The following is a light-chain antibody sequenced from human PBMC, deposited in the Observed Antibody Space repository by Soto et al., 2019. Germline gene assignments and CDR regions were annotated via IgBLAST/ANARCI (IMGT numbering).Light chain of an antibody. CDR2: GAS. Sequence: EIVMTQSPATLSVSPGERATLSCRASQSISSNLGWYQQRPGQAPRLLIYGASTRATGIPARFSGSGSGTEFTLTISSLQSEDFAVCYCQQYNTWRSITCGRGTRLETK. V-gene: IGKV3-15*01. CDR3: QQYNTWRSIT. CDR1: QSISSN. J-gene: IGKJ5*01.